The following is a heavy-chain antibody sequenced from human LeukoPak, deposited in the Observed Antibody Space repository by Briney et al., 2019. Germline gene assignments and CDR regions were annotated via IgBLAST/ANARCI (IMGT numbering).Heavy chain of an antibody. V-gene: IGHV3-48*03. CDR1: GFTFSCYE. D-gene: IGHD6-19*01. CDR3: ARESIAVAGAPFDY. Sequence: GGSLRLSCAASGFTFSCYEMNWVRQAPGKGLEWVSYISSGSTIYDADSVKGRFTISRDNAKNSLYLQMNSLRAEDTAVYYCARESIAVAGAPFDYWGQGTLVTVSS. J-gene: IGHJ4*02. CDR2: ISSGSTI.